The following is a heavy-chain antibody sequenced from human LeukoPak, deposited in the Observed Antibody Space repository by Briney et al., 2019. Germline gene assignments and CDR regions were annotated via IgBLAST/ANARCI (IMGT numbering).Heavy chain of an antibody. CDR2: INNDGTST. V-gene: IGHV3-74*01. CDR1: GFTFSIYS. Sequence: GGSLRLSCAASGFTFSIYSMHWIRQAPGKGLVWVSHINNDGTSTTYADSVRGRFTIARDNATKTLYLQMTSLRAEDTAVYYCARGLYYGMDVWGQGTTLIVSS. CDR3: ARGLYYGMDV. J-gene: IGHJ6*02.